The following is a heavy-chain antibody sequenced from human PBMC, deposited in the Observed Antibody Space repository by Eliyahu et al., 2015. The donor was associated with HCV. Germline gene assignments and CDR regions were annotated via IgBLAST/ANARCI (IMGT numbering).Heavy chain of an antibody. CDR3: AREGYGGNSDN. CDR2: IVPIFGIT. V-gene: IGHV1-69*17. Sequence: EVKKPGSSVTVSCKASGGTFTNYGVNWVRQAPGQGLEWMGGIVPIFGITNYAQKFQGRVTIKADKTTSTAYMELSSLTSEDTAVYYCAREGYGGNSDNWGQGTLVTVSS. J-gene: IGHJ4*02. D-gene: IGHD4-23*01. CDR1: GGTFTNYG.